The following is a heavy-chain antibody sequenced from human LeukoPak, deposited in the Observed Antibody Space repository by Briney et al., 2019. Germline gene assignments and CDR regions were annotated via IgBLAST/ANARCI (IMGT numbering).Heavy chain of an antibody. V-gene: IGHV3-74*01. CDR1: GFTFSSYW. CDR3: AGVRAGGNRAFDV. Sequence: SGGSLRLSCAASGFTFSSYWMHWVRQAPGEGLVWVSRIDPDDSGSTYADSVKGRFTISRDNAKNTLWLQMNSLRADDTAVYYCAGVRAGGNRAFDVWGQGTVVAVSS. CDR2: IDPDDSGS. D-gene: IGHD4-23*01. J-gene: IGHJ3*01.